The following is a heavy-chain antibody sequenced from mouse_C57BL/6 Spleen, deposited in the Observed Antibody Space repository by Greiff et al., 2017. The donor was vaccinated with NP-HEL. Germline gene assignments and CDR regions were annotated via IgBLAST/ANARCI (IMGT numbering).Heavy chain of an antibody. D-gene: IGHD1-1*01. J-gene: IGHJ1*03. V-gene: IGHV5-17*01. CDR1: GFTFSDYG. Sequence: EVNVVESGGGLVKPGGSLKLSCAASGFTFSDYGMHWVRQAPEKGLEWVAYISSGSSTIYYADTVKGRFTISRDNAKNTLFLQMTSLRSEDTAMYYCARYYGSSHWYFDVWGTGTTVTVSS. CDR3: ARYYGSSHWYFDV. CDR2: ISSGSSTI.